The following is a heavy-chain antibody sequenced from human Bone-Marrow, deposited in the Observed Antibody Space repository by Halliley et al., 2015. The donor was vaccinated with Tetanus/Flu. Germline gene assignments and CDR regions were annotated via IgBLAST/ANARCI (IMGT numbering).Heavy chain of an antibody. CDR3: ARVRGSHFDE. CDR2: IWRDGINK. CDR1: GFTLSDHD. D-gene: IGHD3-10*01. V-gene: IGHV3-33*01. J-gene: IGHJ4*02. Sequence: QLVQSGGGVVQPGKSLRLSCVASGFTLSDHDMHWVRQAPGKGLEWMASIWRDGINKFYVESGKGRFIISRDNSKSTVYLQMTSLRGEDTAVYYCARVRGSHFDEWGQGTLVTVSP.